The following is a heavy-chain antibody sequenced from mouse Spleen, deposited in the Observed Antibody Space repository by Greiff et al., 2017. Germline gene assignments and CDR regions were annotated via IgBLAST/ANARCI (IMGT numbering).Heavy chain of an antibody. J-gene: IGHJ4*01. CDR3: ARRDSTYYAMDY. V-gene: IGHV5-15*04. CDR1: GFTFSDYG. Sequence: EVMLVESGGGLVKPGGSLKLSCAASGFTFSDYGMAWVRQAPGKGPEWVAFISNLAYSIYYADTVTGRFTISRENAKNTLYLEMSSLRSEDTAMYYCARRDSTYYAMDYWGQGTSVTVSS. CDR2: ISNLAYSI. D-gene: IGHD2-5*01.